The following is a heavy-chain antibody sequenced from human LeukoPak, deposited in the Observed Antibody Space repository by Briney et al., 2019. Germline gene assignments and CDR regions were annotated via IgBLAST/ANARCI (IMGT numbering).Heavy chain of an antibody. D-gene: IGHD6-13*01. CDR3: ARGLAAAAHDY. J-gene: IGHJ4*02. CDR1: GGSISSGSYY. V-gene: IGHV4-61*02. CDR2: IYTSGST. Sequence: SETLSLTCTVSGGSISSGSYYSSWIRQPAGKGLEWIGRIYTSGSTNYNPSLKSRVTISVDTSKNQFSLKLSSVTAADTAVYYCARGLAAAAHDYWGQGTLVTVSS.